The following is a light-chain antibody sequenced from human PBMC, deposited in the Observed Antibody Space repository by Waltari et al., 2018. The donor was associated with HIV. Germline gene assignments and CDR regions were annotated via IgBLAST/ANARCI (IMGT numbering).Light chain of an antibody. J-gene: IGKJ2*01. CDR1: QSVSTN. CDR3: QQYNNRPPNT. V-gene: IGKV3-15*01. Sequence: VMTQSPATLSVSPGERATLSCRASQSVSTNLAWYQQKPGQAPRLLIYGASTRATGLPARFSGSGSGTEFTLTISSLQSEDFAVYYCQQYNNRPPNTFGQGTKLEIK. CDR2: GAS.